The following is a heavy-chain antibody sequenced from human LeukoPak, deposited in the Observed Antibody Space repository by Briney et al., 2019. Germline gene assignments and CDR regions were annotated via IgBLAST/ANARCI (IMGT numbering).Heavy chain of an antibody. J-gene: IGHJ6*03. D-gene: IGHD3-3*01. CDR1: GYTFTGDY. CDR2: INPNSRGT. CDR3: VRGGFWSGYPASYYMDV. V-gene: IGHV1-2*02. Sequence: ASVKVSCKASGYTFTGDYIHWVRQAPGQGLEYMGWINPNSRGTNYVQKFQGRVTLNRDTSISTAYMELTRLRSDDTAVYYCVRGGFWSGYPASYYMDVWGTGTTVTVSS.